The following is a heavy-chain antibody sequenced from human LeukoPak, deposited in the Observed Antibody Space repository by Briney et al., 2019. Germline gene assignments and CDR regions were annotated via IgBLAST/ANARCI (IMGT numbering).Heavy chain of an antibody. J-gene: IGHJ4*02. CDR1: GYSIRSGYY. Sequence: PSETLSLTCAVSGYSIRSGYYWGWIRQPPGKALEWIGGIYHNGNTYYNPSLKSRVTISIDLSKNQFSLKLSSVTAADTAVYYCARSDGYFRLDYWGQGTLVTVSS. D-gene: IGHD2-21*01. CDR2: IYHNGNT. V-gene: IGHV4-38-2*01. CDR3: ARSDGYFRLDY.